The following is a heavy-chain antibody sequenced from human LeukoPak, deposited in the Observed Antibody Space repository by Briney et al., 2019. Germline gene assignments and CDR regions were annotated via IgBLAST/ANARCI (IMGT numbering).Heavy chain of an antibody. Sequence: PGGSLRLSCAASGFTFSNAWMSWVRQAPGKGLEWVGHIKTKTEGGTTDYAAPVKGRFTISRDDSKNTLFLQMDSLKTEDTAVYYCTTDEFDFWGRGTLVTVSS. CDR2: IKTKTEGGTT. V-gene: IGHV3-15*01. CDR3: TTDEFDF. J-gene: IGHJ2*01. CDR1: GFTFSNAW.